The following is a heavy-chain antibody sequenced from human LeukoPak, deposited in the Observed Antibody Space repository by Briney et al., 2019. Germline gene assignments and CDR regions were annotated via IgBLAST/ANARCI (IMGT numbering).Heavy chain of an antibody. V-gene: IGHV3-23*01. J-gene: IGHJ3*02. CDR2: ISGSGGST. D-gene: IGHD3-9*01. CDR1: GFTFSSYA. Sequence: PGGSLRLSCAASGFTFSSYAMSWVRQAPGKGLEWVSAISGSGGSTYYADSVKGRFTISRDNSKNTLYLQMNSLRAEDTAVYYCAKRYYDILTGYYNGAFDIWGQGTMVTVSS. CDR3: AKRYYDILTGYYNGAFDI.